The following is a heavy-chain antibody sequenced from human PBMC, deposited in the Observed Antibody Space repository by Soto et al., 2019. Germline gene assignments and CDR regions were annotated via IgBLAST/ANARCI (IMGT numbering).Heavy chain of an antibody. Sequence: EESVSISRKDLENRFAIYGIIWVLQMPGKRVQCTGSLDPSDSYTSYSPAFQGHVTISVDNSISTAYLQWSSLKASDTAVYYCARTWAQDYGSGSSPDSYYYYGMDVWGQGTTVTVSS. V-gene: IGHV5-10-1*01. J-gene: IGHJ6*01. CDR3: ARTWAQDYGSGSSPDSYYYYGMDV. CDR1: ENRFAIYG. CDR2: LDPSDSYT. D-gene: IGHD3-10*01.